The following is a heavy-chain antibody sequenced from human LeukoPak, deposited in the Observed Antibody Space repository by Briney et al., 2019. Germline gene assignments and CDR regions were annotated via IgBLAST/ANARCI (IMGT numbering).Heavy chain of an antibody. J-gene: IGHJ4*02. V-gene: IGHV3-23*01. D-gene: IGHD6-6*01. Sequence: GGSLRLSCAASGSTFSSYAMSWVRQAPGKGLEWVSAISGSGGSTYYADSVKGRFTISRDNSKNTLYLQMNSLRAEDTAVYYCAKFDSSSFYFDYWGQGTLVTASS. CDR3: AKFDSSSFYFDY. CDR2: ISGSGGST. CDR1: GSTFSSYA.